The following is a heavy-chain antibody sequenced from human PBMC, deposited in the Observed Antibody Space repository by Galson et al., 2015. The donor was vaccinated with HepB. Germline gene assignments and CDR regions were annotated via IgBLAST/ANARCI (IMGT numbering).Heavy chain of an antibody. CDR3: AKEQEGFGYGMDV. CDR2: ISGGGGST. V-gene: IGHV3-23*01. J-gene: IGHJ6*02. D-gene: IGHD3-10*01. Sequence: SLRLSCAASGFTFSSYAMSWVRQAPGKGLEWVSAISGGGGSTYYAGSVRGRFTISRDNSKNTLYLQMNSLRAEDTAVYYCAKEQEGFGYGMDVWGQGTTVTVSS. CDR1: GFTFSSYA.